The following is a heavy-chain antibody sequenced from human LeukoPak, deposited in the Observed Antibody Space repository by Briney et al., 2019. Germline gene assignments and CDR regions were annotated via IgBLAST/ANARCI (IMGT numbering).Heavy chain of an antibody. CDR2: INPNSGGT. CDR3: ARDPADIVVVVAATEGDY. D-gene: IGHD2-15*01. V-gene: IGHV1-2*06. CDR1: GYTFTGYY. Sequence: ASVTVSCKASGYTFTGYYMHWVRQAPGQGLEWMGRINPNSGGTNYAQKFQGRVTMTRDTSISTAYMELSRLRSDDTAVYYCARDPADIVVVVAATEGDYWGQGTLVTVSS. J-gene: IGHJ4*02.